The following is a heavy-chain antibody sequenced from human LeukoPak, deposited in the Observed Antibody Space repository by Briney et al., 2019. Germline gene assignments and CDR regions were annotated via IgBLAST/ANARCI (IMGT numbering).Heavy chain of an antibody. J-gene: IGHJ4*02. CDR3: ARVVGIAVAGAIDY. D-gene: IGHD6-19*01. CDR1: GFSFSNAW. CDR2: IYSGGST. Sequence: GGSLRLSCATSGFSFSNAWMSWVRRAPGKGLEWVSVIYSGGSTYYADSVKGRFTISRDNSKNTLYLQMNSLRAEDTAVYYCARVVGIAVAGAIDYWGQGTLVTVSS. V-gene: IGHV3-66*02.